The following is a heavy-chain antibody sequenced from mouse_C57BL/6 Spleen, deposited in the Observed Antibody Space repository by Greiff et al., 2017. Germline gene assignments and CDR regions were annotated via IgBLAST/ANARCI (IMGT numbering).Heavy chain of an antibody. CDR1: GFTFSDYG. D-gene: IGHD2-4*01. CDR3: ARNYEGAMDY. Sequence: EVKVVESGGGLVKPGGSLKLSCAASGFTFSDYGMHWVRQAPEKGLEWVAYISSGSSTIYYEDTVKGRFTISRDNAKNTLFLQMTSLRSEDTAMYYCARNYEGAMDYWGQGTSVTVSS. J-gene: IGHJ4*01. CDR2: ISSGSSTI. V-gene: IGHV5-17*01.